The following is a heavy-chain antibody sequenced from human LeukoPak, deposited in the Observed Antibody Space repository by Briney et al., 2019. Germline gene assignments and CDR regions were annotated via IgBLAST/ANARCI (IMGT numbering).Heavy chain of an antibody. J-gene: IGHJ4*02. CDR2: IYYSGST. V-gene: IGHV4-39*01. D-gene: IGHD3-22*01. CDR3: ARHRPAAASSGYLTPAFYFFDN. CDR1: GGSISSSSYY. Sequence: SSETLSLTCTVSGGSISSSSYYWGWIRQPPGKGLEWIGSIYYSGSTYYNPSLKSRVTIFVDASKSQFSLKLSSVTATDTAVYYCARHRPAAASSGYLTPAFYFFDNWGQGTLVTVSS.